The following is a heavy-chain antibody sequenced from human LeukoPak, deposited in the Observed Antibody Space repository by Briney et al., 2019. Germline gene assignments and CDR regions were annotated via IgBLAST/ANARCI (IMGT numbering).Heavy chain of an antibody. D-gene: IGHD5-18*01. Sequence: SETLSLTCTVSGGSISSSSAYWGWIRQPPGKGLEGIGSIYYSKNTYYNPSLKSRVTISADTSKNQSSRTLGSVSATDTAVYYCVSPRGFSYGYFDYWGQGTLVTVSS. CDR2: IYYSKNT. V-gene: IGHV4-39*01. CDR3: VSPRGFSYGYFDY. J-gene: IGHJ4*02. CDR1: GGSISSSSAY.